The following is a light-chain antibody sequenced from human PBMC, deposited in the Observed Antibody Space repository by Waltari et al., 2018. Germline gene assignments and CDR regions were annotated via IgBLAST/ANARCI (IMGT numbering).Light chain of an antibody. J-gene: IGLJ3*02. CDR1: SPNLGNNY. V-gene: IGLV1-47*01. Sequence: QSVLSQPPSASGTPGQRATIPCSGSSPNLGNNYVYWYQQPPGTAPKLLIYSNNQRPSGVPDRFSGSKSGTSASLAINGLRSEDEADYYCATWDDSLRMVFGGGTELTVL. CDR2: SNN. CDR3: ATWDDSLRMV.